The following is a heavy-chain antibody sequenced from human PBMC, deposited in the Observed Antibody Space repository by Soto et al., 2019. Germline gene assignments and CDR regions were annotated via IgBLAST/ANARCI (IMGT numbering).Heavy chain of an antibody. CDR2: IYYSGST. J-gene: IGHJ3*02. V-gene: IGHV4-31*03. D-gene: IGHD3-3*01. Sequence: SETLSLTCTVSGGSISSGGYYWSWIRQHPGKGLEWIGYIYYSGSTYYNPSLKSRVTIPVDTSKNQFSLKLSSVTAADTAVYYCARLVENYDFWSGYFLGPLSAFYIWGQGTMVTVSS. CDR1: GGSISSGGYY. CDR3: ARLVENYDFWSGYFLGPLSAFYI.